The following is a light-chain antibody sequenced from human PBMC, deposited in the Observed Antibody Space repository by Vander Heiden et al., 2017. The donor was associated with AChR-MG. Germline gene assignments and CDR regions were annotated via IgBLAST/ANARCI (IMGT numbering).Light chain of an antibody. CDR1: SSNIGSNT. CDR3: AAWDDSLNAYVV. CDR2: NNN. V-gene: IGLV1-44*01. Sequence: QSVLTQPPSASGTPGQRITISCSGSSSNIGSNTVNWYQHLPGTAPKLLIYNNNQRPSGVPDRFSGSKSGTSASLAISGLQSEDEAEYYCAAWDDSLNAYVVFGGGTKLTVL. J-gene: IGLJ2*01.